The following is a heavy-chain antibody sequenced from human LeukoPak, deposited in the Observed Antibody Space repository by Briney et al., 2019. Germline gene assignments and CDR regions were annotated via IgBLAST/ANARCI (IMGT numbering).Heavy chain of an antibody. CDR2: ISGVGDAT. CDR1: GFTVSDYY. Sequence: GGSLRLSCAASGFTVSDYYMSWIRQAPGKGLEWVSTISGVGDATYYADSVKGRFTISRDNSKNTVDLLMNSLGAEDTAVYYCARDSLMLRGPLVIYYFDFWGQGTLVTVSS. D-gene: IGHD3-10*01. J-gene: IGHJ4*02. CDR3: ARDSLMLRGPLVIYYFDF. V-gene: IGHV3-23*01.